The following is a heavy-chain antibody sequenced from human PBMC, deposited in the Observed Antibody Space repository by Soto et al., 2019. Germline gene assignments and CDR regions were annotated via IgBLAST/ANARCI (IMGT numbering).Heavy chain of an antibody. CDR2: ISGSGGST. D-gene: IGHD6-19*01. Sequence: EVQLLESGGGLVQPGGSLRLSCAASGFTFSSYAMSWVRQAPGKGLEWVSAISGSGGSTYYADSVKGRFTISRDNSKNPLYLQRNSLSAEDTAVSYCAKTHSGWYADFDYWGQGTLVTVSS. J-gene: IGHJ4*02. CDR3: AKTHSGWYADFDY. CDR1: GFTFSSYA. V-gene: IGHV3-23*01.